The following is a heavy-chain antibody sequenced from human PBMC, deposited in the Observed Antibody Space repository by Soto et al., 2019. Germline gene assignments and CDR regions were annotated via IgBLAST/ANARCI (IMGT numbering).Heavy chain of an antibody. CDR2: INAGNGNT. J-gene: IGHJ4*02. V-gene: IGHV1-3*01. Sequence: ASVKVSCKASGYTFTSYAMHWVRQAPGQGLEWMGWINAGNGNTKYSQKFQGRVTITRDTSASTAYMELSSLRSEDTAVYYCAGSSSWSPYYFDYWGQGTLVTVSS. CDR3: AGSSSWSPYYFDY. D-gene: IGHD6-13*01. CDR1: GYTFTSYA.